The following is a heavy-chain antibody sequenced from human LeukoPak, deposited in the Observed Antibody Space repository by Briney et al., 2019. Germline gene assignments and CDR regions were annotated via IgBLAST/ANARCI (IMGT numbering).Heavy chain of an antibody. J-gene: IGHJ6*03. CDR3: ARGRCSGGSCYSLFGYYYYYMDV. D-gene: IGHD2-15*01. Sequence: SETLSLTCAVYGGSFSGYYWSWIRQPPGKGLEWIGEINHSGSTNYNPSLKSRVTISVDTSKNQFSLKLSSVTAADTAVYCCARGRCSGGSCYSLFGYYYYYMDVWGKGTTVTVSS. CDR2: INHSGST. CDR1: GGSFSGYY. V-gene: IGHV4-34*01.